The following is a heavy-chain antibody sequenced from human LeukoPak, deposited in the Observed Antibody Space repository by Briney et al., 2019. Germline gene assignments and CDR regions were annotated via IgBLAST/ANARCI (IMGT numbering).Heavy chain of an antibody. CDR3: ARESRIVGATSRKYFDY. V-gene: IGHV1-18*01. J-gene: IGHJ4*02. CDR2: ISAYNGNT. D-gene: IGHD1-26*01. CDR1: GYTFTSYG. Sequence: ASVKVSCKASGYTFTSYGISWVRQAPGQGLEWMGWISAYNGNTNYAQKLQGRVTMTTDTSTSTAYMELRSLRSDDTAVYYCARESRIVGATSRKYFDYWGQGTLVTVSS.